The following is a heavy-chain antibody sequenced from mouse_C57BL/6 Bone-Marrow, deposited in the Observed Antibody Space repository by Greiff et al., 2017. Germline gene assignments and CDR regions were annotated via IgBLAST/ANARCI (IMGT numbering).Heavy chain of an antibody. CDR1: GFTFTDYY. CDR3: ARSYYGSNYWYFDV. CDR2: IRNKANGYTT. V-gene: IGHV7-3*01. Sequence: EVQGVESGGGLVQPGGSLSLSCAASGFTFTDYYMSWVRQPPGKALEWLGFIRNKANGYTTEYSASVTGRFTISRDNYQSILYLQMNALRAEDSATYYCARSYYGSNYWYFDVWGTGTTVTVSS. J-gene: IGHJ1*03. D-gene: IGHD1-1*01.